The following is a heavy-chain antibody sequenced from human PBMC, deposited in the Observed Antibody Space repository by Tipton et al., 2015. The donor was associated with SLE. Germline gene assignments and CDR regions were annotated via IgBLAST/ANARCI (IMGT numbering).Heavy chain of an antibody. CDR3: ARDWTTGTTNAFDI. Sequence: SLRLSCAASGFTFSSYAMSWVRQAPGKGLEWVSAISGSGGSTYYADSVKGRLTISRDNAKNSLYLQMNSLRAEDTAVYYCARDWTTGTTNAFDIWGQGTMVTVSS. J-gene: IGHJ3*02. CDR2: ISGSGGST. CDR1: GFTFSSYA. D-gene: IGHD1-1*01. V-gene: IGHV3-23*01.